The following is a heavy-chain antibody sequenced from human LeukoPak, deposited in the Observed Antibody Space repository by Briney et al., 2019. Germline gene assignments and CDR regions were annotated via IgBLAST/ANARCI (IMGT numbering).Heavy chain of an antibody. CDR2: ISNDRSTI. Sequence: GGSLRLSCAASGFTFSRYSMNWVRQAPGKGPEWISYISNDRSTIADSVKGRFTISRDNAKNSLYLQMNSLGAEYTAVYYCARDNDWSFDYWGQGTLVTVSS. CDR1: GFTFSRYS. V-gene: IGHV3-48*01. CDR3: ARDNDWSFDY. J-gene: IGHJ4*02. D-gene: IGHD3-9*01.